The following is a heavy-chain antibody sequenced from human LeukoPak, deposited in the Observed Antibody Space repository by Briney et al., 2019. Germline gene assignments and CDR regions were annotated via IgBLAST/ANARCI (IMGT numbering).Heavy chain of an antibody. Sequence: GGSLRLSCAASGFTVSSNYMSWVRQAPGRGLEWVSVTYSGGGAYYADSVKGRFTISRDNAKNSLYLQMNSLRAEDTAVYYCARDLRIAAAGTNSYYYYGMDVWGQGTTVTVSS. CDR2: TYSGGGA. V-gene: IGHV3-66*01. J-gene: IGHJ6*02. CDR1: GFTVSSNY. CDR3: ARDLRIAAAGTNSYYYYGMDV. D-gene: IGHD6-13*01.